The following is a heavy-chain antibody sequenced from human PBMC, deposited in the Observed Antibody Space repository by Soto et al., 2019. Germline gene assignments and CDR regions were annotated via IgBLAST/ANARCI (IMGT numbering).Heavy chain of an antibody. Sequence: ASVKVSCKASGYTFTGYYMHWVRQAPGQGLEWMGWINPNSGGTNYAQKFQGRVTMTRDTSISTAYMELSRLRSDDTAVYYCARDLLWFGELPYYYYYYGMDVWGQGTTVTVSS. CDR3: ARDLLWFGELPYYYYYYGMDV. V-gene: IGHV1-2*02. D-gene: IGHD3-10*01. CDR1: GYTFTGYY. J-gene: IGHJ6*02. CDR2: INPNSGGT.